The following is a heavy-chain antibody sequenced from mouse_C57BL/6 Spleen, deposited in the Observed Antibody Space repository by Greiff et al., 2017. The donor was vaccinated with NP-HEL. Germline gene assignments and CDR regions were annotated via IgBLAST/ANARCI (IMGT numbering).Heavy chain of an antibody. CDR2: IDPSDSET. CDR1: GYIFTSYW. CDR3: ARSGEINYGSSSWFAY. D-gene: IGHD1-1*01. Sequence: QVQLQQPGAELVRPGSSVKLSCKASGYIFTSYWMHWVKQRPIQGLEWIGNIDPSDSETHYNQKFKDKATLTVDKSSSTAYMQLSSLTSEDSAVYYCARSGEINYGSSSWFAYWGQGTLVTVSA. J-gene: IGHJ3*01. V-gene: IGHV1-52*01.